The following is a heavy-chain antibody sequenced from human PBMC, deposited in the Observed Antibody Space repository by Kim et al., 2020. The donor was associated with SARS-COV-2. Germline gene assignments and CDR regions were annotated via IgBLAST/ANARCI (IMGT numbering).Heavy chain of an antibody. V-gene: IGHV3-30*18. Sequence: GGSLRLSCAASGFTFSSYGMHWVRQAPGKGLEWVAVISYDGSNKYYADSVKGRFTISRDNSKNTLYLQMNSLRAEDTAVYYCAKEALWDTYYFDYWGQGT. CDR2: ISYDGSNK. D-gene: IGHD5-18*01. CDR1: GFTFSSYG. J-gene: IGHJ4*02. CDR3: AKEALWDTYYFDY.